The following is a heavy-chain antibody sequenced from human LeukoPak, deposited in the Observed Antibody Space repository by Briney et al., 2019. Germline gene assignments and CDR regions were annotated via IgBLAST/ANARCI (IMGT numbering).Heavy chain of an antibody. Sequence: AASVKVSCKASGGTFSCYAISWVRQAPGQGLEWMGGIIPIFGTANYAQKFQGRVTITTDESTSTAYMELSSLRSEDTAVYYCARDRGMATENSGFDYWGQGTLVTVSS. J-gene: IGHJ4*02. CDR3: ARDRGMATENSGFDY. CDR1: GGTFSCYA. D-gene: IGHD5-24*01. CDR2: IIPIFGTA. V-gene: IGHV1-69*05.